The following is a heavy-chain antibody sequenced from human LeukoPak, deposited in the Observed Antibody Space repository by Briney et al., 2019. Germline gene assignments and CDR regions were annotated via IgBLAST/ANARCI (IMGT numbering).Heavy chain of an antibody. CDR2: ISAYNGNT. V-gene: IGHV1-18*01. D-gene: IGHD4/OR15-4a*01. J-gene: IGHJ4*02. CDR1: GYTLTELS. CDR3: ARDPASGALGRFDY. Sequence: ASVKVSCKVSGYTLTELSMHWVRQAPGQGLEWMGWISAYNGNTNYAQKLQGRVTMTTDTSTSTAYMELRSLRSDDTAVYYCARDPASGALGRFDYWGQGTLVTVSS.